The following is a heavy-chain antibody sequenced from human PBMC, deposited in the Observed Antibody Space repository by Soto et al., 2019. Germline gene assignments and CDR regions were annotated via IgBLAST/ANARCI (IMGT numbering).Heavy chain of an antibody. Sequence: GAPVKGSFQPFWDTFPHPYIHSGRQAPGLGLEWMGWIDPKSGVSRKTQKFQGSLTMTRDTSTNTVYMELSSLRSDDTAVYYCARDNYGPLHYCGQGTLVTVSS. CDR1: WDTFPHPY. CDR2: IDPKSGVS. V-gene: IGHV1-2*02. J-gene: IGHJ4*02. CDR3: ARDNYGPLHY. D-gene: IGHD3-10*01.